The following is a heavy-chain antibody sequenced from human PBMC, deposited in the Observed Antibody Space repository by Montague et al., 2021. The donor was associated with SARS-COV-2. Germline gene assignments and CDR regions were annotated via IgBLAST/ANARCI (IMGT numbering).Heavy chain of an antibody. CDR3: ALPVAGRVGYDF. Sequence: CAISGDSVSSNSAAWNWISHSPSRGVAWLGRTYYRSKWYYEYAVSLKSRITINPDTSKNQFSLQVKSMTPEDTSVYYCALPVAGRVGYDFWGQGNLVTVS. V-gene: IGHV6-1*01. D-gene: IGHD6-19*01. J-gene: IGHJ4*02. CDR2: TYYRSKWYY. CDR1: GDSVSSNSAA.